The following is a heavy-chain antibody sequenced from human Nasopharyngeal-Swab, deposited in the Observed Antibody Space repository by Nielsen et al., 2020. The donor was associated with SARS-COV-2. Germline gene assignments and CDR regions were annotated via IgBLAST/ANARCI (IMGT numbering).Heavy chain of an antibody. D-gene: IGHD3-9*01. CDR2: INHSGST. Sequence: WIRQPPGKGLEWIGEINHSGSTNYNPSLKSRVTISVDTSKNQFSLKLSSVTAADTAVYYCARDRTDYDILTGWSYYGMDVWSQGTTITVSS. V-gene: IGHV4-34*09. J-gene: IGHJ6*02. CDR3: ARDRTDYDILTGWSYYGMDV.